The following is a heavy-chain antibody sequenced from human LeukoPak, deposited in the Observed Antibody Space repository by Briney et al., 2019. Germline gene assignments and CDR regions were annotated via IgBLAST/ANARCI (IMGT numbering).Heavy chain of an antibody. CDR1: GYTFTSYY. Sequence: ASVKVSCKASGYTFTSYYMHWVRQAPGQGLEWMGIINPSGGSTSYAQKFQGRVTMTRDTSTSTAYMELSRLRSDDTAVYYCARDPVVVPAAILDYWGQGTLVTVSS. CDR3: ARDPVVVPAAILDY. J-gene: IGHJ4*02. V-gene: IGHV1-46*01. D-gene: IGHD2-2*02. CDR2: INPSGGST.